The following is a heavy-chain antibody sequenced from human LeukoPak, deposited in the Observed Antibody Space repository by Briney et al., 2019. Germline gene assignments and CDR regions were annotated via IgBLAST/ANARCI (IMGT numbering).Heavy chain of an antibody. J-gene: IGHJ4*02. CDR3: ARDRGLDYYDSSGYFDY. CDR2: INPSGGST. Sequence: ASVKVSCKASGYTFTSYYMHWVRQAPGQGLEWMGVINPSGGSTSYAQKFQGRVTMTRDTSTSTVYMELSSLRSEDTAVYYCARDRGLDYYDSSGYFDYWGQGTLVTVSS. CDR1: GYTFTSYY. V-gene: IGHV1-46*01. D-gene: IGHD3-22*01.